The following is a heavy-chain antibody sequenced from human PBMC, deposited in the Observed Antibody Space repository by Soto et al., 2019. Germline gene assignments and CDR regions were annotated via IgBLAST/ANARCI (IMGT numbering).Heavy chain of an antibody. D-gene: IGHD6-19*01. Sequence: EVQLLESGGGLVQPGGSLRLSCAASGFTFSSYAMSWVRQAPGKGLEWVSAISGSGGSTYYADSVKGRFTISRDNSKNTLYLQMNSLRAEDTAVYYGTASSGWYNAFDIWGQGTMVTVSS. CDR3: TASSGWYNAFDI. V-gene: IGHV3-23*01. J-gene: IGHJ3*02. CDR1: GFTFSSYA. CDR2: ISGSGGST.